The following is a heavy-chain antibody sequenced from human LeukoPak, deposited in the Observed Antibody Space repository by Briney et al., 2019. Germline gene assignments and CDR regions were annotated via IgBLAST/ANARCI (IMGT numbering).Heavy chain of an antibody. CDR2: MNNDGSEK. CDR1: GFTFSSYW. D-gene: IGHD3-16*01. CDR3: ASPPGGGHRGSYVDY. V-gene: IGHV3-7*01. J-gene: IGHJ4*02. Sequence: GGSLRLSCEASGFTFSSYWMSWVRQAPGKGLEWVANMNNDGSEKYYVDPVKGRFIISRDNAKNSLYLQMNSLRVEDTAMYYCASPPGGGHRGSYVDYGARGPLFTVS.